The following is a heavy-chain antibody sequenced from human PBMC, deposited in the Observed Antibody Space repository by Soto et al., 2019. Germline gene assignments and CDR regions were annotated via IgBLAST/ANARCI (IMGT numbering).Heavy chain of an antibody. D-gene: IGHD6-19*01. J-gene: IGHJ4*02. V-gene: IGHV4-34*01. Sequence: QVQLQQWGAGLLKPSETLSLTCAVYGGSFSGYYWSWIRQPPGKGLEWIGEINHSGSTNYNPSLKSRVTISVDTSKNQFSLKLSSVTAADTAVYYCARVKWAVAGPVDFWGQGTLVTVSS. CDR3: ARVKWAVAGPVDF. CDR1: GGSFSGYY. CDR2: INHSGST.